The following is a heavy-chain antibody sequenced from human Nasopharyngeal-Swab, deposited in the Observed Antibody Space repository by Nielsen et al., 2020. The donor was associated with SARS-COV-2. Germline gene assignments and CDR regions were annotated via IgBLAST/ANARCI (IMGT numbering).Heavy chain of an antibody. CDR1: GGSFSGYY. CDR2: INHSGST. J-gene: IGHJ4*01. D-gene: IGHD6-19*01. CDR3: ARHSSGWSFDY. V-gene: IGHV4-34*01. Sequence: ESLKISCAVYGGSFSGYYWSWIRQPPGKGLEWIGEINHSGSTNYNPSLKSRVTISVDTSKNQFSLKLTSVTAADTAVYYCARHSSGWSFDYWDHGTLVTVSS.